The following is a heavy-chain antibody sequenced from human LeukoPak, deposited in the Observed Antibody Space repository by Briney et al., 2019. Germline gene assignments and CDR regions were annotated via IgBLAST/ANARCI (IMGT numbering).Heavy chain of an antibody. CDR2: ISSSSSYI. V-gene: IGHV3-21*01. CDR3: ARDYYDEYYYYYYMDV. D-gene: IGHD3-3*01. CDR1: GFTFSSYS. Sequence: GGSLRLSCAASGFTFSSYSMNWVRQAPGKGLEWVSSISSSSSYIYYADSVKGRFTISRDNAKNSLYLQMNSLRAEDTAVYYCARDYYDEYYYYYYMDVWGKGTTVTVSS. J-gene: IGHJ6*03.